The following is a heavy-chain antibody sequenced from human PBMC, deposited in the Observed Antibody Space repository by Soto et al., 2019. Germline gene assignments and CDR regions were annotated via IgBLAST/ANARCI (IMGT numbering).Heavy chain of an antibody. V-gene: IGHV4-59*01. Sequence: SETLSLTCTVSGGSISSYYWSWIRQPPGKGLEWIGYIYYSGSTNYNPSLKSRVTISVDTSKNQFSLKLSSVTAADTAVYYCARGEYSGYSFDYWGQGTLVTVSS. D-gene: IGHD5-12*01. J-gene: IGHJ4*02. CDR3: ARGEYSGYSFDY. CDR2: IYYSGST. CDR1: GGSISSYY.